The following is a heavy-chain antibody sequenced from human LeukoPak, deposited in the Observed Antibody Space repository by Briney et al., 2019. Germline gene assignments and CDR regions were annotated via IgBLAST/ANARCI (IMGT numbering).Heavy chain of an antibody. D-gene: IGHD3-22*01. J-gene: IGHJ4*02. Sequence: PGGSLRLSCAASGFTSCSYAMNWVCQAPGKGLEWVSAISGSGGTTYYADSVKGRFTISRDNSKNTLYLQMNSLRAEDTAVYYCARGYYDSSGCLRDWGEGTLVTVSS. CDR1: GFTSCSYA. CDR3: ARGYYDSSGCLRD. CDR2: ISGSGGTT. V-gene: IGHV3-23*01.